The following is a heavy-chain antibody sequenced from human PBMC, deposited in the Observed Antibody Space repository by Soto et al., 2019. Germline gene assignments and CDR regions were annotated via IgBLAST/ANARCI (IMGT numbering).Heavy chain of an antibody. CDR2: IYYIGTT. CDR1: GDSISSYY. D-gene: IGHD5-18*01. Sequence: QVQLQESGPGLVKPSETLSLTCTVSGDSISSYYWSWIRQPPGKGLEWIGYIYYIGTTNYNPSLKSRVTISVDTSKNQFSLKLRSATAADTAVYYCARDRRYSYGPPSAFQIWGQGTRVTVSS. V-gene: IGHV4-59*01. J-gene: IGHJ3*02. CDR3: ARDRRYSYGPPSAFQI.